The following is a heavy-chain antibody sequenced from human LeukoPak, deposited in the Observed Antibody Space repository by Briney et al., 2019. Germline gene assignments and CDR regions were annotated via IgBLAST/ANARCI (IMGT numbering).Heavy chain of an antibody. CDR3: ARDSGGA. J-gene: IGHJ5*02. D-gene: IGHD3-10*01. V-gene: IGHV4-38-2*02. CDR2: IYHSGNT. Sequence: ETLSLTCTVTGYSISSGYYWGWIRQPPRKGLEWIGSIYHSGNTYYNPSLKSRITISVDTSKNQFSLRLSSVTAADTAVYYCARDSGGAWGQGTLVTVSS. CDR1: GYSISSGYY.